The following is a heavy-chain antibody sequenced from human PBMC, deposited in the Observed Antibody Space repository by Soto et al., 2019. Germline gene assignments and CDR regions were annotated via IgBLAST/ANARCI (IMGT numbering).Heavy chain of an antibody. CDR1: GYSFTTHW. Sequence: GESLKISCKGSGYSFTTHWIAWVRQMPGEGLEWMGIIYVGDFDTRYSPSFQGQVTISADRSVSTAYLQWSSLKASDTAIYYCWRGTTGTTHPYHLDYWGQGTPVTVSS. V-gene: IGHV5-51*01. J-gene: IGHJ4*02. CDR2: IYVGDFDT. CDR3: WRGTTGTTHPYHLDY. D-gene: IGHD1-1*01.